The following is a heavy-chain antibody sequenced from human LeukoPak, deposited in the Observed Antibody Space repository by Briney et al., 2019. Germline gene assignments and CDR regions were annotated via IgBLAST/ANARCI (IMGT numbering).Heavy chain of an antibody. D-gene: IGHD6-19*01. V-gene: IGHV5-51*01. J-gene: IGHJ5*02. CDR2: IYPGDSDT. CDR3: ARRGYSSGWYWFDP. Sequence: GESLKISCKGSGYRFTSYWIGWVRQMPGKGLEWMGIIYPGDSDTRYSPSFQGQVTISADKSISTAYLQWSSLKASDTAIYYCARRGYSSGWYWFDPRGQGTLVTVSS. CDR1: GYRFTSYW.